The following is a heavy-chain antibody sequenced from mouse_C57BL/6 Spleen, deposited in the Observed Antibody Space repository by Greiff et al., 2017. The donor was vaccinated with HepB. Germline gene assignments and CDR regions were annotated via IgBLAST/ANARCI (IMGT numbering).Heavy chain of an antibody. CDR3: ARQDYGSSYGGFAY. D-gene: IGHD1-1*01. CDR1: GFTFSDYY. CDR2: ISNGGGST. Sequence: EVNVVESGGGLVQPGGSLKLSCAASGFTFSDYYMYWVRQTPEKRLEWVAYISNGGGSTYYPDTVKGRFTISRDNAKNTLYLQMSRLKSEDTAMYYCARQDYGSSYGGFAYWGQGTLVTVSA. V-gene: IGHV5-12*01. J-gene: IGHJ3*01.